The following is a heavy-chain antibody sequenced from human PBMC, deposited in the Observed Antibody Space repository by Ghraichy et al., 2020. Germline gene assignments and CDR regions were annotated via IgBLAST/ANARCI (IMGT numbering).Heavy chain of an antibody. D-gene: IGHD2-2*01. Sequence: GGSLRLSCAASGFTFSSYAMSWVRQAPGKGLEWVSTISGSGGSTYYTDSVKGRFTISRDNSKNTLYLQMNSLRAEDTAVYYCAKGVVVVPAGLKDWFDPWGQGTLVTVSS. V-gene: IGHV3-23*01. CDR3: AKGVVVVPAGLKDWFDP. CDR2: ISGSGGST. CDR1: GFTFSSYA. J-gene: IGHJ5*02.